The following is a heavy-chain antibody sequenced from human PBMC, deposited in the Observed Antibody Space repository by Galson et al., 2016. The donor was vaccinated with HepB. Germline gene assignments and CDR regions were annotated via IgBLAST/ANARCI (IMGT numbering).Heavy chain of an antibody. CDR1: GFTFSSYA. V-gene: IGHV3-23*01. D-gene: IGHD2-21*01. CDR3: ASAIAVKTSNSFWYFDR. Sequence: SLRLSCAASGFTFSSYAMTWVRQAPGKGLDWVSTISGSGDETNYADAVKGRFTFSRDNSKNTLYLQMTSLRAEDTAVYYCASAIAVKTSNSFWYFDRWGRGTLVTVSS. CDR2: ISGSGDET. J-gene: IGHJ2*01.